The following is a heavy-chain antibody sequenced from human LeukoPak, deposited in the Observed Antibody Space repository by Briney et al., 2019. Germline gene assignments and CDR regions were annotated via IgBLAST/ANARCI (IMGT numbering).Heavy chain of an antibody. CDR2: ISAYNGNT. CDR1: GGTFSSYA. V-gene: IGHV1-18*01. Sequence: ASVKVSCKASGGTFSSYAITWVRQAPRQGLEWMGWISAYNGNTDYAQKLQGRVTMTTDTSTSTAYMGLRSLRSDDTAVYYCAGGSGIGTDPFDPWGQGTLVTVSS. D-gene: IGHD3-10*01. J-gene: IGHJ5*02. CDR3: AGGSGIGTDPFDP.